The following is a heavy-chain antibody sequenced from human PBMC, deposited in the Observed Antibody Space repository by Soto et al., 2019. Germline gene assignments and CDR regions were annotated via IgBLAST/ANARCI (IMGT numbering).Heavy chain of an antibody. J-gene: IGHJ4*02. V-gene: IGHV5-51*01. D-gene: IGHD5-12*01. CDR3: ARIPEGGYNLYYFDY. CDR1: GYSFTSYW. CDR2: IYPGDSDT. Sequence: GESLKISCKGSGYSFTSYWIGWVRQMPGKGLEWMGIIYPGDSDTRYSPSFQGQVTISADKSISTAYLQWSSLEASDTAMYYCARIPEGGYNLYYFDYWGQGTPVTVSS.